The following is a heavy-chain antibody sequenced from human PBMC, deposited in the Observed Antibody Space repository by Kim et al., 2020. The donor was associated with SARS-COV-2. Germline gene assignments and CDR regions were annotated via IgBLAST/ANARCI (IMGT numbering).Heavy chain of an antibody. V-gene: IGHV1-69*01. J-gene: IGHJ6*02. D-gene: IGHD3-16*01. Sequence: KFQGRVTITADESTSTAYMELSSLRSEDTAVYYCARARPGGKYYYYGMDVWGQGTTVTVSS. CDR3: ARARPGGKYYYYGMDV.